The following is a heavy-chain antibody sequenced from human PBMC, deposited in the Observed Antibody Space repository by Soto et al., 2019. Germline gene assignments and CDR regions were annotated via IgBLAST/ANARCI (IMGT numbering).Heavy chain of an antibody. V-gene: IGHV4-31*03. CDR3: ARSPWIQLWFDYYGMDV. J-gene: IGHJ6*02. CDR2: IYYSGST. Sequence: SETLSLTCTVSGGSISSGGYYWSWIRQHPGKGLEWIGYIYYSGSTYYNPSLKSRVTISVDTSKNQFSLKLSSVTAADTAVYYCARSPWIQLWFDYYGMDVWGQGTTVTVSS. CDR1: GGSISSGGYY. D-gene: IGHD5-18*01.